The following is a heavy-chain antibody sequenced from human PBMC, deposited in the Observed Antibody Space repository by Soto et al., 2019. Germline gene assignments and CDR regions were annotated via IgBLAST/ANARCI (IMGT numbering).Heavy chain of an antibody. V-gene: IGHV3-33*01. Sequence: GGSLRLSCAASGFTFSHYGMHWVRQAPGKGLEWVAVTWYDGSNRYYADSVKGRFTISRDNSKNTLYLQMTYLRAEDTAVYFCARAIQELRALDYWGQGTLVTVSS. CDR3: ARAIQELRALDY. J-gene: IGHJ4*02. CDR1: GFTFSHYG. D-gene: IGHD1-7*01. CDR2: TWYDGSNR.